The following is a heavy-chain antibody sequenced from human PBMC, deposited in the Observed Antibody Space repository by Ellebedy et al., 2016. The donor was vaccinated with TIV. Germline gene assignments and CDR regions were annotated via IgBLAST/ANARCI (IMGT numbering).Heavy chain of an antibody. Sequence: GESLKISXKGSGYSFTSYWIGWVRQMPGKGLEWMGIIYPGDSDTRYSPSFQGQVTISADKSISTAYLQWSSLKASDTAMYYCARQGAATATPFDSWGQGTLVTVSS. J-gene: IGHJ4*02. V-gene: IGHV5-51*01. CDR3: ARQGAATATPFDS. CDR1: GYSFTSYW. CDR2: IYPGDSDT. D-gene: IGHD2-2*01.